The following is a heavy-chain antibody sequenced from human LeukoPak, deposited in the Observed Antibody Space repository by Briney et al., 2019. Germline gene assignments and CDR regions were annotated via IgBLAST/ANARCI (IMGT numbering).Heavy chain of an antibody. J-gene: IGHJ4*02. D-gene: IGHD3-10*01. Sequence: GGSLRLSCAASGFTFSSYAMSCVRQAPGKGLEWVSAIRGSGGSTYYADSVKGRFTISRDNSKNTLYLQMNSLRVEDTAVYYCAKLAKYFYGSETYYFFEHWGQGTPVTASS. CDR2: IRGSGGST. CDR1: GFTFSSYA. V-gene: IGHV3-23*01. CDR3: AKLAKYFYGSETYYFFEH.